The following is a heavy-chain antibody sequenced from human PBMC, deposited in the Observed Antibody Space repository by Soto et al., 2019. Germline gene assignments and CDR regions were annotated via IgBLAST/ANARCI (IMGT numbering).Heavy chain of an antibody. D-gene: IGHD3-3*01. J-gene: IGHJ4*02. CDR1: GFSLSTSGVG. CDR2: IFWNDDK. V-gene: IGHV2-5*01. Sequence: SGPTLVNPTQTLTLTCIFSGFSLSTSGVGVGWIRQPPGKALEWLALIFWNDDKHYSPSLKSRPTITKDTSKNQVVLTMTNMDPEDTATYFCAHITPSNDFWSDSVVDYFDYWGPGTLVTVSS. CDR3: AHITPSNDFWSDSVVDYFDY.